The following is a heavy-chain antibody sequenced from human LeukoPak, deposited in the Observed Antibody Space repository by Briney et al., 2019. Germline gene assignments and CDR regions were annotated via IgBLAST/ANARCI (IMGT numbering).Heavy chain of an antibody. V-gene: IGHV4-59*01. CDR3: ARDGNPFDY. Sequence: ESSETLSLTCTVSGGSISSYYWSWIQQPPGKGLEWIGYIYYSGSTNYNPSLKSRVSISVDTSKNQFSLKLSSVTAADTAVYYCARDGNPFDYWGQGILVTVSS. J-gene: IGHJ4*02. CDR1: GGSISSYY. CDR2: IYYSGST.